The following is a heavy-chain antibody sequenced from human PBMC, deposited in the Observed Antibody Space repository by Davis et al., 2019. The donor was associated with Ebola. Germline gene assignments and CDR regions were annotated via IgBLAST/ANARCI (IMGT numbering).Heavy chain of an antibody. CDR1: GYTFTRYW. J-gene: IGHJ4*02. CDR3: ARSGPSGSLEF. D-gene: IGHD1-26*01. V-gene: IGHV5-51*04. Sequence: GESLKISCKGFGYTFTRYWVAWVRQKPGKGLEWMGIIYPGDSDTRYIPSFQGQVTMSDDKPITTAYLQWGSQTASDTAMYYCARSGPSGSLEFWGQGTLVTVSS. CDR2: IYPGDSDT.